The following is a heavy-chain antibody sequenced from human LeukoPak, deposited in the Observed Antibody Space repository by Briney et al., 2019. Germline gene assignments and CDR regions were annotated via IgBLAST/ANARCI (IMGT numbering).Heavy chain of an antibody. CDR3: ARDRDSSSWCGTYGY. V-gene: IGHV3-7*01. CDR1: GFMFRNYW. CDR2: IKQDGGEK. Sequence: GGSLRLSCAGSGFMFRNYWMTWVRQAPGKGLEWVANIKQDGGEKYYVDSVKGRFTISRDNAKKSLYLQMNSLRAEDTAFYYCARDRDSSSWCGTYGYWGQGTLVTVSS. D-gene: IGHD6-13*01. J-gene: IGHJ4*02.